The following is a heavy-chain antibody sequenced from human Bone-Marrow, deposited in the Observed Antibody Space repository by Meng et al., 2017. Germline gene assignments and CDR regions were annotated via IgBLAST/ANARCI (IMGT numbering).Heavy chain of an antibody. V-gene: IGHV1-69*01. D-gene: IGHD2-15*01. CDR3: ATGASMGDCSGGSCYSVLDY. CDR2: IIPIFGTA. J-gene: IGHJ4*02. Sequence: VWRVQSGAEVQNPGSSVKVSGKASGGTFSSYAISWVRQAPGQGLEWMGGIIPIFGTANYAQKSQGRVTITADESTSTAYMELSSLRSEDTAVYYCATGASMGDCSGGSCYSVLDYWGQGTLVTVSS. CDR1: GGTFSSYA.